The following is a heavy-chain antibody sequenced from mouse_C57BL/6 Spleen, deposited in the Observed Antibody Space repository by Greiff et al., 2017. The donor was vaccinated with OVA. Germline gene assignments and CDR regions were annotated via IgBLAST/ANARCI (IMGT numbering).Heavy chain of an antibody. J-gene: IGHJ4*01. CDR2: IGPGSGST. Sequence: VQLQQSGAELVKPGASVKISCKASGYTFNDYYINWVKQRPGQGLEWIGKIGPGSGSTYYTEKFKGKATLTADKSSSTAYLQLSSLTSEDSAVYFGARSRGCYGEAMDYWGQGTSVTVSS. V-gene: IGHV1-77*01. CDR3: ARSRGCYGEAMDY. D-gene: IGHD1-1*01. CDR1: GYTFNDYY.